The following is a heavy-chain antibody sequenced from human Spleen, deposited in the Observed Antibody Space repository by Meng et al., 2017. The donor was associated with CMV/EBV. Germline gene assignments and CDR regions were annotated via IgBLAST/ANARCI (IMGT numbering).Heavy chain of an antibody. V-gene: IGHV3-11*04. Sequence: GGSLRLSCAASGFTFSAYYMSWIRQAPGKGLEWVSYISGSSGTIYYADSVKGRFTISRDNAKNSLYLQMNTLTAEDTAVYYCARGANYDFWSGYDYFDFWGQGTLVTVSS. CDR1: GFTFSAYY. CDR3: ARGANYDFWSGYDYFDF. D-gene: IGHD3-3*01. CDR2: ISGSSGTI. J-gene: IGHJ4*02.